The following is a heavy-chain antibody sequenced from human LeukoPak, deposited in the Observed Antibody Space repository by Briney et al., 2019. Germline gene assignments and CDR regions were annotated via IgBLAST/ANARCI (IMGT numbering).Heavy chain of an antibody. J-gene: IGHJ4*02. Sequence: GGSLRLSCAASGFTFSNYQMNWVRQAPGKGLEWVSYIGSSGRAKYYADSVQGRFTISRDNAKNSLYLQMNSLRAEDTAVYYCAREGVGSGSYYGIDYWGLGTLVTVSS. CDR2: IGSSGRAK. V-gene: IGHV3-48*03. D-gene: IGHD1-26*01. CDR3: AREGVGSGSYYGIDY. CDR1: GFTFSNYQ.